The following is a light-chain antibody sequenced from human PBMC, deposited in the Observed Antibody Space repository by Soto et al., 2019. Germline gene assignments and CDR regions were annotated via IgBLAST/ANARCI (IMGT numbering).Light chain of an antibody. Sequence: QSVLTQPASVSGSTGQSITISCAGTSSDVGSYNLVSWYQNHPGKAPKLMIYEGSKRPSGVSNRFSGSKSGNTASLTISGLQAADEADYFCFSYAGSSTYVFGNGTKVTVL. V-gene: IGLV2-23*01. CDR1: SSDVGSYNL. CDR3: FSYAGSSTYV. CDR2: EGS. J-gene: IGLJ1*01.